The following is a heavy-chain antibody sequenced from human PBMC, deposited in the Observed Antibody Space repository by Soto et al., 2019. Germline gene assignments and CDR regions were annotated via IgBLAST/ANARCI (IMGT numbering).Heavy chain of an antibody. V-gene: IGHV3-23*01. CDR3: ARRGSGSYYDY. Sequence: EVQLLESGGGLVQPGGSLRLSCAASGFTFSNYAMNWVRQAPGKGLEWVSVISGSGDSTYYADSVKGRFTISRDNSKNTLYLQMNSLRVEDTAISYCARRGSGSYYDYWGQGTLVTVSS. CDR2: ISGSGDST. CDR1: GFTFSNYA. J-gene: IGHJ4*02. D-gene: IGHD1-26*01.